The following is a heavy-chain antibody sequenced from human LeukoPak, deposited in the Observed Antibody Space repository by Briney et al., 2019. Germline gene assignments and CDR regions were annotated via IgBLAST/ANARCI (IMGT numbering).Heavy chain of an antibody. Sequence: VASVKVSCKASGYTFTSYYMHWVRQAPGQGLEWMGWINPDSGGTNYAQKFKGRVTMTRDTSISTAYMEVSRLRSGDTAVYYCAREGSGWYGNFDYWGQGTLVTVSS. CDR2: INPDSGGT. CDR3: AREGSGWYGNFDY. CDR1: GYTFTSYY. D-gene: IGHD6-19*01. J-gene: IGHJ4*02. V-gene: IGHV1-2*02.